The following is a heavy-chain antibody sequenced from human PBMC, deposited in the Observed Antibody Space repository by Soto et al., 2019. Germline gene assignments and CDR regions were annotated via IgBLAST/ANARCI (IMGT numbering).Heavy chain of an antibody. J-gene: IGHJ4*02. D-gene: IGHD6-19*01. CDR2: INAYNGYT. Sequence: ASVKVSCKASGYIFTNYGINWVRQAPGQGLEWMGWINAYNGYTNYAQRLQGRVTMTTDTSTSTAYMELRSLRSDDTAVYYCARDTWKWLVRDPPDYWGQGTLVTVSS. V-gene: IGHV1-18*01. CDR1: GYIFTNYG. CDR3: ARDTWKWLVRDPPDY.